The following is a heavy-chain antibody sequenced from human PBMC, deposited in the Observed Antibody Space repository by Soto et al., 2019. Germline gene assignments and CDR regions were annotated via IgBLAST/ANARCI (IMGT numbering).Heavy chain of an antibody. Sequence: QVQLQESDPGLVKPSETLSLTCTVSGASISSSYWSWIRQSPGKRLEWIAYVYYTGKTTYNPSLTGRVTVSVDPSKNQLSLKLTSVTAADTAVYYCARGFFETRPGHSNPFDIWGQGTMVTVSS. CDR1: GASISSSY. CDR2: VYYTGKT. J-gene: IGHJ3*02. D-gene: IGHD3-9*01. CDR3: ARGFFETRPGHSNPFDI. V-gene: IGHV4-59*01.